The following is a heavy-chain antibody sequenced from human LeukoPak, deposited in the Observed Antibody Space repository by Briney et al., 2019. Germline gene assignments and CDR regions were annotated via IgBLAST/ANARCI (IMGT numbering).Heavy chain of an antibody. CDR3: ASPRVVTAYFDY. CDR2: TNSDGSST. D-gene: IGHD4-23*01. J-gene: IGHJ4*02. CDR1: GLTFSTYW. Sequence: PGGSLRLSCAASGLTFSTYWMHWVRQAPGKGLVWVSRTNSDGSSTSYADSVKGRFTISRDNAKNTLYLQMNSLRAEDTAVYYCASPRVVTAYFDYWGQGTLVTVSS. V-gene: IGHV3-74*01.